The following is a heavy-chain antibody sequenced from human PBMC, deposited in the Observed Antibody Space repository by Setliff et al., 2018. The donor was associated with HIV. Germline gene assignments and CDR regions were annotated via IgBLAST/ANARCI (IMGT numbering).Heavy chain of an antibody. CDR3: ARGGTVSADFDS. J-gene: IGHJ4*02. D-gene: IGHD6-19*01. V-gene: IGHV4-39*01. CDR2: IYHRGST. CDR1: GASITTDTYY. Sequence: SETLSLTCTVSGASITTDTYYWAWIRQPPGKGLEWIGSIYHRGSTHHNPSLKSRVTFSVDTSKNQFSLKLSSVTAADTAVYFCARGGTVSADFDSWGQGTLVTVSS.